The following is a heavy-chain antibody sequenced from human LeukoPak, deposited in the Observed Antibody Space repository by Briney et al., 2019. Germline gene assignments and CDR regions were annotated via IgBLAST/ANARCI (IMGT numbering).Heavy chain of an antibody. CDR1: GYSISSGYY. CDR3: ARVGYFDWLSNYDAFDI. CDR2: IYTSGST. D-gene: IGHD3-9*01. J-gene: IGHJ3*02. V-gene: IGHV4-38-2*02. Sequence: SETLSLTCTVSGYSISSGYYWGWIRQPPGKGLEWIGRIYTSGSTNYNPSLKSRVTMSVDTSKNQFSLKLSSVTAADTAVYYCARVGYFDWLSNYDAFDIWGQGTMVTVSS.